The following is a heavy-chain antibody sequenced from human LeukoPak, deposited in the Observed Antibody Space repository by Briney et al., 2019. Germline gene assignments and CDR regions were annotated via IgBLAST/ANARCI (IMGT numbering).Heavy chain of an antibody. Sequence: PETLSLTCTVSGGSLSSYYWSWIRHPPGKGLGWIGYIYYSGSTNYNTSLKSRVTISVDTSKNQFSLKLSSVTAADTAVYYCARDSAFLAFDYWGQGTLVTVSS. CDR3: ARDSAFLAFDY. CDR1: GGSLSSYY. J-gene: IGHJ4*02. V-gene: IGHV4-59*01. D-gene: IGHD2/OR15-2a*01. CDR2: IYYSGST.